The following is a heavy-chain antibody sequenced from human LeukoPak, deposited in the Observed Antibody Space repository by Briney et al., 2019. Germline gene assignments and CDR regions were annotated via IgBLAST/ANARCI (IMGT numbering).Heavy chain of an antibody. CDR1: GGSISSYY. J-gene: IGHJ5*02. D-gene: IGHD2-15*01. CDR2: IYYSGST. CDR3: ARGLTACSGGSCYLNWFDP. Sequence: SETLSLTCTVSGGSISSYYWSWIRQPPGKGLEWIGYIYYSGSTNYNPSLKSRVTISVDTSKNQFSLKLSSATAADTAVYYCARGLTACSGGSCYLNWFDPWGQGTLVTVSS. V-gene: IGHV4-59*01.